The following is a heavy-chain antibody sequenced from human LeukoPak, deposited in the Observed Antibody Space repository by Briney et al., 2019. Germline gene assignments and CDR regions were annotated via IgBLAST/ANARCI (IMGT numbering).Heavy chain of an antibody. Sequence: GGSLRLSCAASGFTFNNYWMTWVRQAPGKGLEWVANIKQDGSEKYYVDSVKGRFTISRDNSKNTLYLQMNSLRAEDTAVYYCARDPVSCSGGSCSHRFFDYWGQGTLVTVSS. J-gene: IGHJ4*02. CDR3: ARDPVSCSGGSCSHRFFDY. CDR1: GFTFNNYW. V-gene: IGHV3-7*01. D-gene: IGHD2-15*01. CDR2: IKQDGSEK.